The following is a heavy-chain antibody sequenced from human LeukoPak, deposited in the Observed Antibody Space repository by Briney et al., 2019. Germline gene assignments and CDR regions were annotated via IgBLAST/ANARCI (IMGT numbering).Heavy chain of an antibody. D-gene: IGHD1-26*01. V-gene: IGHV1-46*01. CDR1: GYTFTGYY. J-gene: IGHJ4*02. Sequence: HWASVKVSCKASGYTFTGYYMRWVRQAPGQGLEWMGIINPSGGSTSYAQKFQGRVTMTRDMSTSTVYMELSSLRSEDTAVYYCARSFGPLSGATGWGQGTLVTVSS. CDR2: INPSGGST. CDR3: ARSFGPLSGATG.